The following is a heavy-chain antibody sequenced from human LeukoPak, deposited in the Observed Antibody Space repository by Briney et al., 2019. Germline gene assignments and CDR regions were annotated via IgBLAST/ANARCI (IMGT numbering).Heavy chain of an antibody. CDR1: GFTFSNYG. Sequence: GGSLRLSCAASGFTFSNYGMTWVRQAPGKGLEWVSGISGSGGTTYYADSVEGRFTISRDNSKNTLDLQMNSLRAEDTAVYYCAELGITMIGGVWGKGTTVTISS. CDR2: ISGSGGTT. D-gene: IGHD3-10*02. CDR3: AELGITMIGGV. J-gene: IGHJ6*04. V-gene: IGHV3-23*01.